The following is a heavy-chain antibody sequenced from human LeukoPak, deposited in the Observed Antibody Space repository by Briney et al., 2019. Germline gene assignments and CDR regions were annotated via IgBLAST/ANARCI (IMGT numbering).Heavy chain of an antibody. CDR1: GYTFTGYY. J-gene: IGHJ6*03. Sequence: ASVKVSCKASGYTFTGYYMHWVRQAPGQGLEWMGWINPNSGGTNYAQKFQGRVTMTRDTSISTAYMELSRLRSDDTAVYYCARDLRQQLVRWDNYYYYMDVWGKGTTVTVSS. CDR3: ARDLRQQLVRWDNYYYYMDV. V-gene: IGHV1-2*02. CDR2: INPNSGGT. D-gene: IGHD6-13*01.